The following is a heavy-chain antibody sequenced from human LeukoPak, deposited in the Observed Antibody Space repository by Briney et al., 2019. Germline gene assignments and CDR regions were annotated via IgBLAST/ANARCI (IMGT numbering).Heavy chain of an antibody. CDR2: IYYSGST. Sequence: KSSETLSLTCTVSGGSISSYYWSWIRQPPGKGLEWIGYIYYSGSTNYNPSLKSRVTISVDTSKNQFSLKLSSVTAADTAVYYCARLLVPEYYDIHTYYYGMDVWGQGTTVTVSS. J-gene: IGHJ6*02. CDR1: GGSISSYY. CDR3: ARLLVPEYYDIHTYYYGMDV. D-gene: IGHD3-9*01. V-gene: IGHV4-59*08.